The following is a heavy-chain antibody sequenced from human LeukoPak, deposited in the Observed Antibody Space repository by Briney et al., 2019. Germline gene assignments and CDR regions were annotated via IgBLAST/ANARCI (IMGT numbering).Heavy chain of an antibody. J-gene: IGHJ4*02. CDR1: GGTFSSYA. CDR2: INPNSGGT. CDR3: ARDRDEQQLVN. D-gene: IGHD6-13*01. Sequence: ASVKVSCKASGGTFSSYAISWVRQAPGQGLEWMGWINPNSGGTNYAQKFQGRVTMTRDTSISTAYMELSRLRSDDTAVYYCARDRDEQQLVNWGQGTLVTVSS. V-gene: IGHV1-2*02.